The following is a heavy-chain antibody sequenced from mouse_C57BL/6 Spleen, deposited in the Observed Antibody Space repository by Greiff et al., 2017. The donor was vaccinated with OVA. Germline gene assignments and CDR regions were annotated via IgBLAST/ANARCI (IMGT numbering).Heavy chain of an antibody. V-gene: IGHV1-69*01. CDR2: IDPSDSYT. CDR3: AGGGGAMDY. D-gene: IGHD1-1*02. Sequence: QVQLKQPGAELVMPGASVKLSCKASGYTFTSYWMHWVKQRPGQGLEWIGEIDPSDSYTNYNQKFKGKSTLTVEKSSSTAYMQLSSLTSEDSAVYCCAGGGGAMDYWGQGTSVTVSS. CDR1: GYTFTSYW. J-gene: IGHJ4*01.